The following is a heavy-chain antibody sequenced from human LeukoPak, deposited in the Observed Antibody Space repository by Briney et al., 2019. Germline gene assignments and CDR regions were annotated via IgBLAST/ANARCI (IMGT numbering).Heavy chain of an antibody. CDR3: ARARRGYGMDV. CDR1: VGSFSGYY. Sequence: SETLSLTCAVYVGSFSGYYWSWIRQPPGKGLEWIGEINHSGSTNYNPSLKSLVKISVDTSKNQFSLKLSSVTAADTAVYYCARARRGYGMDVWAKGTTVTVPS. V-gene: IGHV4-34*01. D-gene: IGHD1-14*01. CDR2: INHSGST. J-gene: IGHJ6*04.